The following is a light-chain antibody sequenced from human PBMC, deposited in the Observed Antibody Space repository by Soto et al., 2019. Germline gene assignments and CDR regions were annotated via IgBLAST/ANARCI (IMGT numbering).Light chain of an antibody. J-gene: IGKJ1*01. CDR1: QSVSSSY. V-gene: IGKV3-20*01. CDR2: DAS. CDR3: QHYGSSRT. Sequence: EIVLTQSPGTLSLSPGERATLSCRASQSVSSSYLAWYQQKLGQAPRLLIYDASNRATGVPDRFSGSGSGTDFTLTISRLEPEAFAVYYCQHYGSSRTFGEGTKVEIK.